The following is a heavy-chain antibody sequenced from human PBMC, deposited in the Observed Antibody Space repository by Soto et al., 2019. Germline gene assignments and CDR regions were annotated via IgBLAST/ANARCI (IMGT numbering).Heavy chain of an antibody. CDR3: ARDSGGDYHNYYMDV. J-gene: IGHJ6*03. Sequence: QMQLVESGGGVVQPGTSLRLSCAASGFTFSNYAMHWVRQAPGKGLEWVTIIWYDGSDKNYGDSVKGRFTISRDNSKNTLYLQMNSLRVEDTAVYYCARDSGGDYHNYYMDVWGKGTTVPVSS. CDR2: IWYDGSDK. CDR1: GFTFSNYA. D-gene: IGHD4-17*01. V-gene: IGHV3-33*01.